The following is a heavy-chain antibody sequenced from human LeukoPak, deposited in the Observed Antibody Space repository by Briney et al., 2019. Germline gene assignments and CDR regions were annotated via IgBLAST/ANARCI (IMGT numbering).Heavy chain of an antibody. CDR2: INPNSGGT. D-gene: IGHD4-23*01. CDR1: GGTFSSYA. V-gene: IGHV1-2*02. J-gene: IGHJ4*02. CDR3: ARVPGLVIDY. Sequence: GFSVKVSCKASGGTFSSYAISWVRQAPGQGLEWMGWINPNSGGTNYAQKFQGRVTMTRDTSISTAYMELSRLRSDDTAVYYCARVPGLVIDYWGQGTLVTVSS.